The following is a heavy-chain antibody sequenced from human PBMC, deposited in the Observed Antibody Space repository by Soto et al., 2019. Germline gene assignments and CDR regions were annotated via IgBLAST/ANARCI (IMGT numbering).Heavy chain of an antibody. CDR3: ARGGWRQIDY. J-gene: IGHJ4*02. D-gene: IGHD3-3*01. CDR1: GGSIGSYY. V-gene: IGHV4-59*08. Sequence: QVQLQESGPGLVKPSETLSLPCSVSGGSIGSYYWSWIRQPPGKGLEWIGYIYYTGSTNYNPSLKRRVTISVDTSNNQFSLKLSSVTAADTAVYYYARGGWRQIDYWGQGTLVTVSS. CDR2: IYYTGST.